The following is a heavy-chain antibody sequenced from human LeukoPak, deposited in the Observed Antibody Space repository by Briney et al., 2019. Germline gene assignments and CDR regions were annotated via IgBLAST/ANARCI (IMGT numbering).Heavy chain of an antibody. CDR2: ISSSSSTI. CDR3: ARDHPVLLWEAFDY. J-gene: IGHJ4*02. V-gene: IGHV3-48*04. D-gene: IGHD3-10*01. Sequence: PGGSLRLSCAASGFTFSSYSMNWVRQAPGKGLEWVSYISSSSSTIYYADSVRGRFTISRENAKNSLYLQMNSLRAEDTAVYYCARDHPVLLWEAFDYWGQGTLVTVSS. CDR1: GFTFSSYS.